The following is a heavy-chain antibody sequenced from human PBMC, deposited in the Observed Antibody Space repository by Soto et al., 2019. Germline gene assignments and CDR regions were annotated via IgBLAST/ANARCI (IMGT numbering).Heavy chain of an antibody. Sequence: QVQLQQWGAGLLKPSETLSLTCAVYGGSFSRYHWSWIRQPPGKGLEWIGEMNDKGNINYNPSLKSPVTLSLDTSKNQFSLKLTSVTAADTAVYYCARGGRRYSAYDYGYWGQGTPVTVSS. CDR3: ARGGRRYSAYDYGY. CDR2: MNDKGNI. V-gene: IGHV4-34*01. J-gene: IGHJ4*02. D-gene: IGHD5-12*01. CDR1: GGSFSRYH.